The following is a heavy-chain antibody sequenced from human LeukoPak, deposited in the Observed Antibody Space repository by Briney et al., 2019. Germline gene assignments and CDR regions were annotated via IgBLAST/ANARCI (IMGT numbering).Heavy chain of an antibody. CDR1: GFTFSSYS. CDR3: AREAYYYDSSGYGLDY. V-gene: IGHV3-21*01. D-gene: IGHD3-22*01. Sequence: GGSLRLSCAASGFTFSSYSMNWVRQAPGKGLEWVSSISSSSSYIYYADSVKGRFTISRDNAKNSLYLQMNSLRAEDTAVYYCAREAYYYDSSGYGLDYWGQGTLVTVSS. J-gene: IGHJ4*02. CDR2: ISSSSSYI.